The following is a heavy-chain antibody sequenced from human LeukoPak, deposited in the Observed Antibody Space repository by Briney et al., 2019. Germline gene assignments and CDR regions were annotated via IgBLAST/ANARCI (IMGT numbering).Heavy chain of an antibody. J-gene: IGHJ4*02. D-gene: IGHD6-19*01. Sequence: AASVKVSCKASGGTFSSYAISWVRQAPGQGLEWMGRIIPILGIANYAQKFQGRVTITADKSTSTAYMELSGLRSEDTAVYYCARDGIAVAGTFDYWGQGTLVTVSS. CDR3: ARDGIAVAGTFDY. CDR1: GGTFSSYA. CDR2: IIPILGIA. V-gene: IGHV1-69*04.